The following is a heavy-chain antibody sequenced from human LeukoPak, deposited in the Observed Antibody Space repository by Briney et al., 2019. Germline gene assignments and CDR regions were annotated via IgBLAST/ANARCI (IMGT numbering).Heavy chain of an antibody. CDR1: GFTFADHT. J-gene: IGHJ4*02. Sequence: PGGSLRLSCAASGFTFADHTMHWVRQAPAKGLEWVSVINWDGGSTYYADSVKGRFAISRDNSRDSLYLHVTSLTTDDSALYYCARGYSDHDLAIDYWGQGTLVTVSS. CDR3: ARGYSDHDLAIDY. CDR2: INWDGGST. V-gene: IGHV3-43*01. D-gene: IGHD5-12*01.